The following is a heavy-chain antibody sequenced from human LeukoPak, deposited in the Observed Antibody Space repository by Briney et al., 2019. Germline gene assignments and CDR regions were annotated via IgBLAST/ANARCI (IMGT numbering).Heavy chain of an antibody. J-gene: IGHJ4*02. CDR1: GIALSNYG. D-gene: IGHD3-10*01. CDR2: IKSKTDGGTL. Sequence: GGSLRVSCAVSGIALSNYGMSWVRQARGKGLEWVGRIKSKTDGGTLDYGAPVKGRFTISRDDSKTTVYLQMDSLKTEDTAVYYCTTGVTMVRGAETDYWGQGTLVTV. CDR3: TTGVTMVRGAETDY. V-gene: IGHV3-15*01.